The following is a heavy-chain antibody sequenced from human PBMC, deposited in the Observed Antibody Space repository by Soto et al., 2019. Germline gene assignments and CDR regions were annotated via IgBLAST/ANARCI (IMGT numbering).Heavy chain of an antibody. CDR1: GFTFSSYA. V-gene: IGHV3-23*01. CDR2: ISGSGGST. CDR3: AKVKGVTMDAFDI. Sequence: EVQLLESGGGLVQPGGSLRLSCAASGFTFSSYAMSWVRQAPGKALEWVSAISGSGGSTYYADSVKGRFTISRDNSKNTLYLQMNSLRAEDTAVYYCAKVKGVTMDAFDIWGQGTMVTVSS. D-gene: IGHD4-17*01. J-gene: IGHJ3*02.